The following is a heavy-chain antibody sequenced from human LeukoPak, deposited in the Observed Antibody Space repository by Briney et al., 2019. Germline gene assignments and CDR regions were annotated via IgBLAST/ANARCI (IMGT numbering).Heavy chain of an antibody. CDR2: IYPRDGST. CDR3: ARDQEGFDY. J-gene: IGHJ4*02. V-gene: IGHV1-46*01. CDR1: GNTFTSNY. Sequence: ASVKVSCKASGNTFTSNYIHWVRQAPGQGLEWMGMIYPRDGSTSYAQKFQGRVTVTRNTSTSTVHMELSGLRSEDTAVYYCARDQEGFDYWGQGTLVTVSS.